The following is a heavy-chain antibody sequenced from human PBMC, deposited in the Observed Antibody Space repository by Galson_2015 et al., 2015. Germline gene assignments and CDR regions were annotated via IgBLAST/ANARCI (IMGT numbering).Heavy chain of an antibody. J-gene: IGHJ4*02. CDR1: GFTFSGYA. Sequence: SLRLSCAASGFTFSGYAMSWVRQAPGKGLEWVSAISGSGGSTYYADSVKGRFTISRDNSKNTLYLQMNSLRAEDTAVYYCAKDTHLIVVKASFDYWGQGTLVTVSS. V-gene: IGHV3-23*01. CDR3: AKDTHLIVVKASFDY. D-gene: IGHD3-22*01. CDR2: ISGSGGST.